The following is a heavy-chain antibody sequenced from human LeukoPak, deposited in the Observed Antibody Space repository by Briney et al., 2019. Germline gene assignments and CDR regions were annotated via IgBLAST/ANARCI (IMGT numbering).Heavy chain of an antibody. D-gene: IGHD3-3*01. J-gene: IGHJ3*02. CDR2: IIPILGIA. Sequence: GASVKVSCKASGGTFSSYAISWVRQAPGQGLEWMGRIIPILGIANYAQKFQGRVTITADKSTSTAYMELSSLRSEDTAVYYCARDHPDYDFWSGTRQAFDIWGQGTMVTVSS. CDR1: GGTFSSYA. V-gene: IGHV1-69*04. CDR3: ARDHPDYDFWSGTRQAFDI.